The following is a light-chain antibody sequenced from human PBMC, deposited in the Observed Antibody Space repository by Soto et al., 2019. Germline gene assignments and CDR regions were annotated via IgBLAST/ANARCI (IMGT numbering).Light chain of an antibody. J-gene: IGKJ1*01. CDR1: QSISSY. CDR3: QQSYSTPQT. V-gene: IGKV1-39*01. CDR2: AAS. Sequence: EIQLTQSPSFLSASLGDRFTSTGLASQSISSYLNWYQQKPGKAHKLLIYAASSLQSGVPSRFSGSGSGTDFTITISSLQPEDFATYYCQQSYSTPQTFGQGTQVDIK.